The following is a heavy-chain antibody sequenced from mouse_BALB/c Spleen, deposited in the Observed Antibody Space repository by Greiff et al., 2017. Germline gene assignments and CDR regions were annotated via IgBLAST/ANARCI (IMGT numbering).Heavy chain of an antibody. D-gene: IGHD4-1*01. J-gene: IGHJ3*01. CDR2: IDPANGNT. V-gene: IGHV14-3*02. CDR3: ARGWDVAY. Sequence: VQLQQSGAELVKPGASVKLSCTASGFNIKDTYMHWVKQRPEQGLEWIGRIDPANGNTKYDPKFQGKATITADTSSNTAYLQLSSLTSEDTAVYYFARGWDVAYWGPGTLVTVSA. CDR1: GFNIKDTY.